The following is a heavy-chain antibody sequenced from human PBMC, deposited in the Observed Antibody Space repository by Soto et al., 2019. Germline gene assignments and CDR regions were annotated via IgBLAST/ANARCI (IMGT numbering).Heavy chain of an antibody. CDR2: IYYSGST. V-gene: IGHV4-31*03. CDR1: GGSISSGGYY. Sequence: SETLSLTCTVSGGSISSGGYYWSWIRQHPGKGLEWIGYIYYSGSTYYNPSLKSRVTISVDTSKNQFSLKLSSVTAADTAVYYCARGYYYDSSGYPGPYYFDYWGQGTLVTVSS. D-gene: IGHD3-22*01. J-gene: IGHJ4*02. CDR3: ARGYYYDSSGYPGPYYFDY.